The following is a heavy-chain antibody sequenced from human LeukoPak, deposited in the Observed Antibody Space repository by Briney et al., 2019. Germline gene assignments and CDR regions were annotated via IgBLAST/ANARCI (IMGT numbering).Heavy chain of an antibody. Sequence: GESLKISCKGSGYSFTNYWVGWVRQMPGKGLEWMGIIHPGDSDIRYSPSFQGQVTISADKSISTAYLQWSSLKASDTAMYYCATARDSGNYSGDYWGQGTLVTVSS. J-gene: IGHJ4*02. CDR3: ATARDSGNYSGDY. V-gene: IGHV5-51*01. CDR2: IHPGDSDI. CDR1: GYSFTNYW. D-gene: IGHD1-26*01.